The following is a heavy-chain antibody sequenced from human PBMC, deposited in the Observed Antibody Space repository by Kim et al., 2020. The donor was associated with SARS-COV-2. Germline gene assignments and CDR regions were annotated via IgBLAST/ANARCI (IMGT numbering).Heavy chain of an antibody. Sequence: ESKKYSADSVKGRFTISRDNSKNPLYLQMNSLGAEDTAVYYCARGSGWGYWGQGTLVTVSS. V-gene: IGHV3-30*01. J-gene: IGHJ4*02. D-gene: IGHD6-19*01. CDR2: ESKK. CDR3: ARGSGWGY.